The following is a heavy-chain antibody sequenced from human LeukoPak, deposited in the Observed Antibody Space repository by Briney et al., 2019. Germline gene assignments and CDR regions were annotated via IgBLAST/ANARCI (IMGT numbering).Heavy chain of an antibody. Sequence: PSETLPLTCAVYGGSFSGYYWSWIRQPPGKGLEWIGYIYYSGSTNYNPSLKSRVTILVDTSKNQFSLKLSSVTAADTALYYCARGVRSRRYGNAFDIWGQGTMVAVSS. D-gene: IGHD6-13*01. CDR2: IYYSGST. CDR3: ARGVRSRRYGNAFDI. V-gene: IGHV4-59*01. J-gene: IGHJ3*02. CDR1: GGSFSGYY.